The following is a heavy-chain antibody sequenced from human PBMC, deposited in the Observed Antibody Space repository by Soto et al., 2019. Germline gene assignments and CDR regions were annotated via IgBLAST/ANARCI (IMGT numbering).Heavy chain of an antibody. V-gene: IGHV3-7*01. CDR3: ARDDGYRGFDC. D-gene: IGHD6-25*01. CDR1: GFALSTYW. J-gene: IGHJ4*02. Sequence: EAQLVGSGGGLVQPGESLRLSCAASGFALSTYWMTWVRQAPGKGLEWVANIRQDGGEQYYVGSVKGRFTISRDNAKNSLYLQMNSLRAEDTAVYYCARDDGYRGFDCWGQGTLVTVSS. CDR2: IRQDGGEQ.